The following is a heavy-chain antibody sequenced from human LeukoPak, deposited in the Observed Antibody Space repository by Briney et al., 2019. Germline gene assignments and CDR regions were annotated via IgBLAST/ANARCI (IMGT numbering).Heavy chain of an antibody. CDR2: ISSSSSTI. V-gene: IGHV3-48*02. Sequence: GGSLTLSCAASGFTFRAYSMNWVRQAPGKGPEWVSHISSSSSTIYYADSVKGRFTISRDNAKNSLYLQMNSLRDEDTAVYYCVRGDGWFGELLNFDNWGQGTLVTVSS. CDR3: VRGDGWFGELLNFDN. J-gene: IGHJ4*02. CDR1: GFTFRAYS. D-gene: IGHD3-10*01.